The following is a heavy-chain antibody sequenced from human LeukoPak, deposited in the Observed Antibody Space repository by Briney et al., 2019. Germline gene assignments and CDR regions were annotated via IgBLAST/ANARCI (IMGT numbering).Heavy chain of an antibody. Sequence: GGSLRLSCAASGFTFSSYAMSWVRQAPGKGLEWVSAISGSGGSTYYADSVKGRFTISRDNSKNTLYLQMNSLRAEDTAVYYCARDGGGSPIALGSWGQGTLVTVSS. CDR1: GFTFSSYA. V-gene: IGHV3-23*01. CDR3: ARDGGGSPIALGS. CDR2: ISGSGGST. D-gene: IGHD1-26*01. J-gene: IGHJ4*02.